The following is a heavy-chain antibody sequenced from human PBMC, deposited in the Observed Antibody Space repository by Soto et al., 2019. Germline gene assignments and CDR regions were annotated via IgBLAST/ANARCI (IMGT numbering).Heavy chain of an antibody. V-gene: IGHV1-45*02. CDR1: GYTFTYRY. J-gene: IGHJ3*02. D-gene: IGHD3-22*01. Sequence: SVKVSCKASGYTFTYRYLHWVRQAPGQALEWMGWITPFNGNTNYAQKFQDRVTITRDRSMSTAYMELSSLRSEDTAMYYCARSHDSSGYYSDDAFDIWGQGTMVTVSS. CDR2: ITPFNGNT. CDR3: ARSHDSSGYYSDDAFDI.